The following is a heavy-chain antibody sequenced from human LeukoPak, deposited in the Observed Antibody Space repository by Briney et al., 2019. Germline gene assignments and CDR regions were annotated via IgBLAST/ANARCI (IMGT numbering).Heavy chain of an antibody. J-gene: IGHJ4*02. D-gene: IGHD3-22*01. CDR1: GGSISSSDYY. CDR2: IYYSGRT. CDR3: ARHRASSRGGSGYAQGGFDY. V-gene: IGHV4-39*01. Sequence: SETLSLTCTVSGGSISSSDYYWGWIRLPPGKGLEWIGSIYYSGRTYYNPSIKSRVTLSVDWSKRQFSLNLNSVTATDTAVYYCARHRASSRGGSGYAQGGFDYWGQGTLVNVSS.